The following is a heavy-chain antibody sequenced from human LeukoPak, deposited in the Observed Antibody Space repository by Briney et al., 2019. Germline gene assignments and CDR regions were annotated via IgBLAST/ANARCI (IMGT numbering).Heavy chain of an antibody. CDR1: GFTFSSYA. D-gene: IGHD3-22*01. Sequence: GALRLSCAASGFTFSSYAMHWVRQAPGKGLEWVAVISYDGSNKYYADSVKGRFTISRENSKNTLYLQMNSLRAEDTAVYYCARNKYYYDSSGYYHYYYYYYGMDVWGQGTTVTVSS. J-gene: IGHJ6*02. V-gene: IGHV3-30-3*01. CDR2: ISYDGSNK. CDR3: ARNKYYYDSSGYYHYYYYYYGMDV.